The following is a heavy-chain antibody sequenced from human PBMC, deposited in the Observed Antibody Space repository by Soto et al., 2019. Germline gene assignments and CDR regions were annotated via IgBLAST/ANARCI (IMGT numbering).Heavy chain of an antibody. V-gene: IGHV3-23*01. CDR2: ISSSGYST. CDR1: GFTFSSYA. D-gene: IGHD2-21*02. CDR3: AKGAVVVAAKFDS. J-gene: IGHJ4*02. Sequence: EVQLLESGGGLVQPGVSLRLSCAASGFTFSSYAMSWVRQAPGKGLEWVSAISSSGYSTYYTDSVKGRFTITRDNSKNTKYLQMNNLNAEDTAVYYCAKGAVVVAAKFDSWGQGTLVTVSS.